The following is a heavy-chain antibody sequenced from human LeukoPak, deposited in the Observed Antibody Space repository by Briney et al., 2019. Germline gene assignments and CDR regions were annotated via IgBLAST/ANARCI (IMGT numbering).Heavy chain of an antibody. J-gene: IGHJ4*02. Sequence: SETLSLTCAVYGGSFIPYYWSWIRQPPGKRLEWIGEINHSGSTNYNPSLKSRVTISVDTSKNQFSLKLSFVTAADTAVYYCARGGFYCGGDCYVDYWGQGTLVTVSS. CDR2: INHSGST. CDR3: ARGGFYCGGDCYVDY. V-gene: IGHV4-34*01. CDR1: GGSFIPYY. D-gene: IGHD2-21*02.